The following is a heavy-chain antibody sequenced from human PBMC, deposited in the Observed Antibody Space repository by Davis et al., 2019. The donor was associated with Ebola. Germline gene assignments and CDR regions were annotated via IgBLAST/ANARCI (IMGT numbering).Heavy chain of an antibody. CDR1: GYSFTNYW. CDR2: IFPGDSDT. CDR3: ASLRRTITGMDDGFDL. V-gene: IGHV5-51*01. D-gene: IGHD1-20*01. Sequence: GESLKISCKGSGYSFTNYWIVWVRQMPGKGLECMGIIFPGDSDTRYSPSFQGQVTISADKSITTAYLQWSSLKASDTAMYYCASLRRTITGMDDGFDLWGQGTMVTVSS. J-gene: IGHJ3*01.